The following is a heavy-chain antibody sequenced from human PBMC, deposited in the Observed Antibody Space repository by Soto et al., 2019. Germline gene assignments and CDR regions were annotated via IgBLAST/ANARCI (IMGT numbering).Heavy chain of an antibody. V-gene: IGHV4-30-4*01. CDR1: GGSLSSGNYY. CDR3: ASSGWYRYYYYGMDV. J-gene: IGHJ6*02. Sequence: PSETLSLTCTVSGGSLSSGNYYWSWIRQPPGKGLEWIGYIDYSGNTFYNPSLKSRLTVSVDTSRNQFSLSLSSVTAADKAVYYCASSGWYRYYYYGMDVWGQGTTVTVSS. CDR2: IDYSGNT. D-gene: IGHD6-19*01.